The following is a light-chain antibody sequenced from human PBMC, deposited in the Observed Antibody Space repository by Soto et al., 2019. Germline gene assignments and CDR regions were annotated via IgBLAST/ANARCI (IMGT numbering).Light chain of an antibody. Sequence: DIVMTQSPDSLAVSMGERATINCKSSQSLLYRSNNKNYLAWYPQKPGQPPKLLIYWASTRESGGPDRFNGGRSGTDVPLPISSLQAEDWAVFYGQRYYAGFQTCGPGTKVVIK. J-gene: IGKJ3*01. CDR2: WAS. CDR3: QRYYAGFQT. V-gene: IGKV4-1*01. CDR1: QSLLYRSNNKNY.